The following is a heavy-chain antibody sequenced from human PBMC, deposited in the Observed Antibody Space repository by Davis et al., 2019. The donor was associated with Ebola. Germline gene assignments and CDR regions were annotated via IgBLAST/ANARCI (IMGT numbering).Heavy chain of an antibody. J-gene: IGHJ6*02. D-gene: IGHD3-3*01. V-gene: IGHV3-30*03. CDR1: GFTFSSYG. Sequence: GESLKISCAASGFTFSSYGMHWVRQAPGKGLEWVAVISYDGSNKYYADSVKGRFTISRDNSKNTLYLQMNSLRAEDTAVYYCARDSITIFGVVMGRGMDVWGQGTTVTVSS. CDR3: ARDSITIFGVVMGRGMDV. CDR2: ISYDGSNK.